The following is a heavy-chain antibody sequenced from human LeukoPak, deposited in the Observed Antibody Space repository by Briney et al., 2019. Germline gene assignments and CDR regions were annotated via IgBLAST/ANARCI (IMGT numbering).Heavy chain of an antibody. V-gene: IGHV3-23*01. CDR1: GFTFSSYA. CDR3: AKGGLRQQLVWARIYYFDY. Sequence: GSLRLSCAASGFTFSSYAMSWVRQAPGKGLEWVSAISGSGGSTYYADSVKGRFTISRDNSKNTLYLQMNSLRAEDTAVYYCAKGGLRQQLVWARIYYFDYWGQGTLVTVSS. J-gene: IGHJ4*02. CDR2: ISGSGGST. D-gene: IGHD6-13*01.